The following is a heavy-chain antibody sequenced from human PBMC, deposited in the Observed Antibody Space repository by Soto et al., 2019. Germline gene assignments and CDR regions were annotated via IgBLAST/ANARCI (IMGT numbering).Heavy chain of an antibody. Sequence: NPSETLSLTCTVSGGSISSGDYYWSWIRQPPGKGLEWIGYIYYSGSTYYNPSLKSRVTISVDTSKNQFSLKLSSVTAAGTAVYYCARGGADIVVVPAAIPNWFDPWGQGTLVTVSS. CDR2: IYYSGST. CDR1: GGSISSGDYY. J-gene: IGHJ5*02. D-gene: IGHD2-2*02. V-gene: IGHV4-30-4*01. CDR3: ARGGADIVVVPAAIPNWFDP.